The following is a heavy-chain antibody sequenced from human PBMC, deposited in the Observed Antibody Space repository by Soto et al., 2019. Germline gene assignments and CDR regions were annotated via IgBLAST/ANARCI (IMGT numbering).Heavy chain of an antibody. CDR3: ARGHNYDSTDAFDL. Sequence: PGGSLRLSCAASGFSFSDYSMNWVRQAPGKGLEWVSFISASSTTIYYADSVKGRFTISRDSAKNSLYLQMNSLRDEDTAVYYCARGHNYDSTDAFDLWGHGTMVTVSS. CDR1: GFSFSDYS. J-gene: IGHJ3*01. CDR2: ISASSTTI. V-gene: IGHV3-48*02. D-gene: IGHD3-22*01.